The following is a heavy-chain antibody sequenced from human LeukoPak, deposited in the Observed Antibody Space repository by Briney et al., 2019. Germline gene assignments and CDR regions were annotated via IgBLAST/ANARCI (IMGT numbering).Heavy chain of an antibody. D-gene: IGHD3-22*01. CDR3: VGDPPNSGYAFQV. J-gene: IGHJ3*01. Sequence: QAGGSLRLSCGAPGFSFSLYGMHWVPQAPGKGLEWVAFIWAAGNDDFYADSVKGRFTISRDNSKNMVYLQMNSLRAEDTALYYCVGDPPNSGYAFQVWGHGTVVTVSS. CDR2: IWAAGNDD. V-gene: IGHV3-33*01. CDR1: GFSFSLYG.